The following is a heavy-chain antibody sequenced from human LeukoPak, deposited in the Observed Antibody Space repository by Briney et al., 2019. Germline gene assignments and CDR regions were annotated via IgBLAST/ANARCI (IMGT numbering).Heavy chain of an antibody. Sequence: PSETLSLTCAVYGGSFSGYYWSWIRQPPGKGLEWIGEINHSGSTNYNPSLKSRVTISVDTSKNQFSLKLSSVTAADTAVYYCASPGGGTLGYWGQGTLVTVSS. CDR2: INHSGST. J-gene: IGHJ4*02. D-gene: IGHD2-15*01. CDR3: ASPGGGTLGY. CDR1: GGSFSGYY. V-gene: IGHV4-34*01.